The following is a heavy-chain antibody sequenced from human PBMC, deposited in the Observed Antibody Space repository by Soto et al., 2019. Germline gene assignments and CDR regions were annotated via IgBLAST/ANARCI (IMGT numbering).Heavy chain of an antibody. J-gene: IGHJ5*02. D-gene: IGHD2-15*01. CDR3: TRSLSRWTVVARHCFDP. CDR2: INAGNGNT. Sequence: GASVKVSCKASGDTFTSYAMHWVRQAPGQRLEWMGWINAGNGNTKYSQKFQGRFTTSRDDSKSIAYLQMNSLKTEDTAVYYCTRSLSRWTVVARHCFDPWGQGTLVTVSS. CDR1: GDTFTSYA. V-gene: IGHV1-3*01.